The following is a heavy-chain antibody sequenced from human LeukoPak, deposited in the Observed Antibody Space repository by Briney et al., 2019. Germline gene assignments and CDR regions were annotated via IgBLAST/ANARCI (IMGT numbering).Heavy chain of an antibody. CDR2: INHSGDT. J-gene: IGHJ4*02. CDR1: GGSFSGYY. V-gene: IGHV4-34*01. Sequence: KTSETLSLTCAVYGGSFSGYYWSWIRQPPGKGLEWIGEINHSGDTNYNPSLKSRLTISVDTSKNHVSLNLSSVTTADTAVYYCHLVRGGGYFDYWGQGILVTVSS. CDR3: HLVRGGGYFDY. D-gene: IGHD3-10*01.